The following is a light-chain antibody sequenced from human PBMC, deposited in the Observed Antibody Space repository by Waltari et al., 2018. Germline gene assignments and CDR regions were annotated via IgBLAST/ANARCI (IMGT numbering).Light chain of an antibody. V-gene: IGKV3-20*01. CDR3: QHYGSSPYT. CDR1: QILNNNY. CDR2: GAS. J-gene: IGKJ2*01. Sequence: DTVLTQSPGTRSLSTGESVSLSCRASQILNNNYLAWYQQKPGQAPALLIHGASRRATGVPERFSGSGSGTDFTLIISRLEVEDSAVYYCQHYGSSPYTFGRGTKLEIK.